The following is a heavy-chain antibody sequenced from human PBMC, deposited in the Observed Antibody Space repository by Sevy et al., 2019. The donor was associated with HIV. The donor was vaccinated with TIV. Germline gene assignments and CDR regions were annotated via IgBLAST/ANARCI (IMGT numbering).Heavy chain of an antibody. CDR2: IYHRGST. J-gene: IGHJ4*02. Sequence: SETLSLTCVVSGYSISIGYFWGWIRQPPGKGLEWIGSIYHRGSTYYNPSLKSRVTISVDTSKNQFSLKRTSVTAADTAVYYCAREGSPPVDSRGYYHGPSSNFDYWGQGTLVTVSS. V-gene: IGHV4-38-2*01. CDR3: AREGSPPVDSRGYYHGPSSNFDY. D-gene: IGHD3-22*01. CDR1: GYSISIGYF.